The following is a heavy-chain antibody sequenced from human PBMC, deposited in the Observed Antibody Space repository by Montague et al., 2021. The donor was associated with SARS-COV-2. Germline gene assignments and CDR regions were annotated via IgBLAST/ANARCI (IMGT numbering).Heavy chain of an antibody. J-gene: IGHJ4*02. Sequence: SLRLSCAASGFTFDDYAMHWVRQAPGKGLEWVSGISWNSGSIGYXDSVKGRFTISRDNAKNSLYLQMNSLRAEDTALHYCAKLGSYTDYWGQGTLVTVSS. D-gene: IGHD2-2*02. V-gene: IGHV3-9*01. CDR1: GFTFDDYA. CDR2: ISWNSGSI. CDR3: AKLGSYTDY.